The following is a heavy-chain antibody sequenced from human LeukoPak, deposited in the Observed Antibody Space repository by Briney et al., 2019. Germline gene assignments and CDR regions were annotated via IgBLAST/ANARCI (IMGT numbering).Heavy chain of an antibody. Sequence: PSETLSLTCTVSGGSGSSGSYYWSWLRQPPGKVLEWIGYIYYSGTTNYTPSLKSRVTISVDTSKNQFSLKLSSVTAADTAVYYCAREESGSAKGDAFDIWGQGTMVSVSS. J-gene: IGHJ3*02. CDR1: GGSGSSGSYY. V-gene: IGHV4-61*01. CDR3: AREESGSAKGDAFDI. CDR2: IYYSGTT. D-gene: IGHD3-10*01.